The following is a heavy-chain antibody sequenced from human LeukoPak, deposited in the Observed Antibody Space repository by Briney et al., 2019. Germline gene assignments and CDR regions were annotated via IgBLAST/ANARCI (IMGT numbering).Heavy chain of an antibody. V-gene: IGHV3-21*01. CDR1: GFTFSSYS. CDR3: ARAGLRGLWSGFSP. CDR2: ISSSSSYI. J-gene: IGHJ5*02. Sequence: GGSLRLSCAASGFTFSSYSMNWVRQAPGKGLEWVSSISSSSSYIYYADSVKGRFTISRDNAKNSLYLQMNSPRAEDTAVYYCARAGLRGLWSGFSPWGQGTLVTVSS. D-gene: IGHD3-3*01.